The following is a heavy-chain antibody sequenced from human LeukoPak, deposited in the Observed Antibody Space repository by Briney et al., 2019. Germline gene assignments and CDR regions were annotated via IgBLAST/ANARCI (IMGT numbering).Heavy chain of an antibody. CDR1: GGSISSGSYY. Sequence: SETLSLTCTVSGGSISSGSYYWSWLRQPAGKGLEWIGRIYISGSTNYNPALGSRVTISVDTSKNLFPLKLRSVTAADTAVYYCAGCANDWFDPWGQGTLVIVSS. CDR3: AGCANDWFDP. D-gene: IGHD1-1*01. J-gene: IGHJ5*02. V-gene: IGHV4-61*02. CDR2: IYISGST.